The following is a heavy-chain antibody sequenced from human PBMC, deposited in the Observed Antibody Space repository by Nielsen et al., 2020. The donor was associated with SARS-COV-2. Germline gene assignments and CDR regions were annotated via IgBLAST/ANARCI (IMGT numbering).Heavy chain of an antibody. J-gene: IGHJ4*02. Sequence: SVQVSCKASGYTFTSYAMHWVRQAPGQRLEWMGWINAGNGNTKYSQKFQGRVTITRDTSASTAYMELSSLRSEDTAVYYCARDRSGYYSDYFDYWGQGTLVTVSS. CDR3: ARDRSGYYSDYFDY. V-gene: IGHV1-3*01. CDR2: INAGNGNT. D-gene: IGHD3-22*01. CDR1: GYTFTSYA.